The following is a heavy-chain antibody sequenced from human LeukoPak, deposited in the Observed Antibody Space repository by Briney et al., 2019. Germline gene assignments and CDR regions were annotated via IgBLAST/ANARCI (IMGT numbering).Heavy chain of an antibody. Sequence: GGSLRLSCAASEINVTTNYMTWIRQAPGKGLEWVSLIYGDNAAYYAESVRGRFIISRDSLKNTLFLRMNSLRTEDTAVYYCVSSTGQQFIPYDYWGHGTHVTVSS. D-gene: IGHD6-13*01. CDR2: IYGDNAA. CDR3: VSSTGQQFIPYDY. CDR1: EINVTTNY. J-gene: IGHJ4*01. V-gene: IGHV3-66*02.